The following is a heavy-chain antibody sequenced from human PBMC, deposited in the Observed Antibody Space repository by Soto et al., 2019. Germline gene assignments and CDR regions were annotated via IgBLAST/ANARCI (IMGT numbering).Heavy chain of an antibody. V-gene: IGHV4-34*01. CDR1: GGSFSGYY. J-gene: IGHJ5*02. Sequence: QVQLQQWGAGLLKPSETLSLTCAVYGGSFSGYYWSWIRQPPGKGLEWIGEINHSGSTNYNPSLKSRVTISVDTSKNQFSLKLSSVTAADTAVYYCARVPYSQLADGWFDPWGKGTLVTVSS. CDR3: ARVPYSQLADGWFDP. D-gene: IGHD6-13*01. CDR2: INHSGST.